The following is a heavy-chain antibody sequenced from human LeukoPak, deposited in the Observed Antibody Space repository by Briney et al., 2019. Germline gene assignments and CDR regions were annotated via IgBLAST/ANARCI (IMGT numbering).Heavy chain of an antibody. Sequence: GGSLTLSCAASRFTFSNYNMNWDRQAPGEAREWVSSITSSGTYFFYADSVKGRFHNPRDNAKKPVYLQMNSLRDEDTAVYYCARDPNPVAGVNFDYWGQGSLVTVSS. J-gene: IGHJ4*02. D-gene: IGHD3-16*01. CDR3: ARDPNPVAGVNFDY. CDR1: RFTFSNYN. V-gene: IGHV3-21*01. CDR2: ITSSGTYF.